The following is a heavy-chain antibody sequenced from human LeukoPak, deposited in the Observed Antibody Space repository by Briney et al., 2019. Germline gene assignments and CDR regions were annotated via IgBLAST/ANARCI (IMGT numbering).Heavy chain of an antibody. CDR2: IYPGDSDT. J-gene: IGHJ4*02. Sequence: GESLKISCKGSGYSFTSYWIGWVRQMPGKGLEWMGIIYPGDSDTRYSPSFQGQVTISADRSISTAYLQWSSLKASDTAMYYCARHYYGSGSYYNGAFDYWGQGTLVTVSP. CDR1: GYSFTSYW. D-gene: IGHD3-10*01. V-gene: IGHV5-51*01. CDR3: ARHYYGSGSYYNGAFDY.